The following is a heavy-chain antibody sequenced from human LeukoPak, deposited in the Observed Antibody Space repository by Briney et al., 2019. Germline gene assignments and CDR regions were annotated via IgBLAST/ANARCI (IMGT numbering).Heavy chain of an antibody. J-gene: IGHJ4*02. CDR1: GGSISSSIYY. CDR3: ARHSAYYYDSSGWFDY. CDR2: INHSGST. D-gene: IGHD3-22*01. Sequence: PSETLSLTCTVSGGSISSSIYYWGWIRQPPGKGLEWIGEINHSGSTNYNPSLKSRVTMSVDTSKNQFSLKLHSVAAADTAVYYCARHSAYYYDSSGWFDYWGQGTLVTVSS. V-gene: IGHV4-39*01.